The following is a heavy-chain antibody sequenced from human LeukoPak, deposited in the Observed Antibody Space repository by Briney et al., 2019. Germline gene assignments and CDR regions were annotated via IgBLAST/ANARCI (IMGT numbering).Heavy chain of an antibody. J-gene: IGHJ4*02. CDR3: ASGDSSLIASDY. CDR1: GFTFSSYG. D-gene: IGHD3-22*01. V-gene: IGHV3-30*03. Sequence: GGSLRLSCAASGFTFSSYGMHWVRQAPGKGLEWVAVVSYDGSNKYYADSVKGRFTISRDNSKNTLYLQMNSLRAEDTAVYYCASGDSSLIASDYWGQGTLVTVSS. CDR2: VSYDGSNK.